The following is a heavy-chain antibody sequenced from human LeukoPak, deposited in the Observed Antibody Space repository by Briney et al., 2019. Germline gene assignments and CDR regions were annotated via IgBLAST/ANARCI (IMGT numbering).Heavy chain of an antibody. Sequence: PGGSLRLSCAASGFTFSSYAMSWVRQAPGKGVEWVSAISGIGGSTYYAVSLQVRFTISRDNSQNTLYLQINRLRAEPTAVYSCPTSPGYSSAWYESGFGYCVQGTLVTVSS. D-gene: IGHD6-19*01. V-gene: IGHV3-23*01. CDR3: PTSPGYSSAWYESGFGY. CDR1: GFTFSSYA. CDR2: ISGIGGST. J-gene: IGHJ4*02.